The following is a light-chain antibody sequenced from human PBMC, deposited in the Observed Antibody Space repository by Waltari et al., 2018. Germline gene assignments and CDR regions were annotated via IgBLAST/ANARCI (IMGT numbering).Light chain of an antibody. J-gene: IGLJ2*01. CDR1: SSDVGTYNL. V-gene: IGLV2-23*01. Sequence: QSALTQPASVSGSPGQSITISCTGTSSDVGTYNLVSWYQHHPGKAPKLMIYESTKRPSGGSNRCSGSKSGNTASLTISGLQAEDEADYYCCSFAGSSPHVVLGGGTKLTVL. CDR3: CSFAGSSPHVV. CDR2: EST.